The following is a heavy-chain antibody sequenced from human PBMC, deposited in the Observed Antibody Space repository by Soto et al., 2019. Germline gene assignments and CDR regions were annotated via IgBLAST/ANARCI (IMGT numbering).Heavy chain of an antibody. V-gene: IGHV5-10-1*01. CDR1: GYSFSSYW. CDR2: IDPSDSYI. Sequence: GESLKISCKGSGYSFSSYWISWVRQMPGKGLEWMGRIDPSDSYIQDSPSFQGHITISVDKAIRTAYLQWSSLKASDTAIYYCARHEIGIGETLDFWGQGTLVTVSS. CDR3: ARHEIGIGETLDF. J-gene: IGHJ4*02. D-gene: IGHD3-3*02.